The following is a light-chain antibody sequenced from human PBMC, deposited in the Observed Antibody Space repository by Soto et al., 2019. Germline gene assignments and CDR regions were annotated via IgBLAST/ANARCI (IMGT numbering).Light chain of an antibody. CDR1: NSDVGGYNY. J-gene: IGLJ2*01. CDR3: CSYAGSYHVV. Sequence: QSVLTQPRSVSGSPGQSVTISCTGTNSDVGGYNYVSWYQQHPGKAPKLMIYDVSKRPSGVPDRFSGSKSGNTASLTISGLQAEDEADYYCCSYAGSYHVVFGGGTKVTVL. CDR2: DVS. V-gene: IGLV2-11*01.